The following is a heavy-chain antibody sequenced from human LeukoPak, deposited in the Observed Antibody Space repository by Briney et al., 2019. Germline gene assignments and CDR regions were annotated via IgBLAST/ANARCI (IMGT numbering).Heavy chain of an antibody. CDR1: GYTFTDYY. Sequence: GASVKVSCKASGYTFTDYYMHWVRQAPGQGLEWMGWINPSSGGTNYAQKFQGRVTVTRDTSISTAYMDLSRLRSDDTAVYYCARAGVWDYSHSSGYHNAAFDIWGQGTMVTVSS. V-gene: IGHV1-2*02. J-gene: IGHJ3*02. CDR3: ARAGVWDYSHSSGYHNAAFDI. D-gene: IGHD3-22*01. CDR2: INPSSGGT.